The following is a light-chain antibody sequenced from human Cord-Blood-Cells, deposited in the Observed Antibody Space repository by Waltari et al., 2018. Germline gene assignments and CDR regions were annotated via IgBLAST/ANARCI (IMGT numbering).Light chain of an antibody. Sequence: ETVLTQSPATLSLSLGARATLSFSASQSVSSYLAWYQQKPGQAPSLLIYDASNRATGIPARFSGSGSWTDVTLTISSLEPEDFAVYYCHQRSNWPPSTFGQGTRLEIK. CDR3: HQRSNWPPST. CDR1: QSVSSY. V-gene: IGKV3-11*01. J-gene: IGKJ5*01. CDR2: DAS.